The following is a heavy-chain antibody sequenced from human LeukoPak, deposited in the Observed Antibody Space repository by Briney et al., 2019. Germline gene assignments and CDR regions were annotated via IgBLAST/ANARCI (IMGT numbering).Heavy chain of an antibody. J-gene: IGHJ5*02. D-gene: IGHD3-3*01. V-gene: IGHV1-2*02. CDR3: ARGFWSGSSAVWFDP. CDR2: INPNSGGT. CDR1: GYTFTGYY. Sequence: ASVKVSCKASGYTFTGYYMHWVRQAPGQGLEWMGWINPNSGGTNYAQKFQGRVTMTRDTSIGTAYMELSRLRSDDTAVYYCARGFWSGSSAVWFDPWGQGTLVTVSS.